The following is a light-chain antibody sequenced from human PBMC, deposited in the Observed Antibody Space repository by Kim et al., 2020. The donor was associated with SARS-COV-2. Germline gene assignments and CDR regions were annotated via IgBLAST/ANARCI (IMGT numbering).Light chain of an antibody. CDR3: QGWDSGVM. J-gene: IGLJ3*02. CDR2: RDR. CDR1: NIERRT. Sequence: SYELTQPLSVSVALGQTARLTCGGSNIERRTVNWYQQKPGQAPFLVIYRDRTRPSGIPERFSGSNSGNTATLTISSAQVADEADYYCQGWDSGVMFGRGT. V-gene: IGLV3-9*01.